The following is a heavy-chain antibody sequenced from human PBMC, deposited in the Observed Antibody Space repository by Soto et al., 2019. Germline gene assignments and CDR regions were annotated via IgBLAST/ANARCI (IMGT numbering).Heavy chain of an antibody. Sequence: QVQLVQSGAEVKKPGASVTVSCKASGYTFTSYGISWVRQAPGQGLEWMGWISAYNGNTNYAQKLQGRVTMTTDTSTSTAYIERRRLRSDDTAVYYCARDLSGSGRAVAGIDYWGQGTLVTVSS. J-gene: IGHJ4*02. V-gene: IGHV1-18*04. CDR3: ARDLSGSGRAVAGIDY. CDR1: GYTFTSYG. D-gene: IGHD6-19*01. CDR2: ISAYNGNT.